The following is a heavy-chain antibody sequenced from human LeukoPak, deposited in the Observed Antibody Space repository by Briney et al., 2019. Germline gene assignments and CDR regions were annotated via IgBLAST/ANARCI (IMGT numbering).Heavy chain of an antibody. Sequence: GGSLRLSCAASGFTFSSYEMNWVRQAPGKGLEGVSYISNRGSTIYYADSVKGRFTISRDNAKKSLYLQMNRLRAEDTAVYYCATYLTVTLDYWGQGTLVTVSS. D-gene: IGHD4-17*01. J-gene: IGHJ4*02. CDR1: GFTFSSYE. CDR3: ATYLTVTLDY. V-gene: IGHV3-48*03. CDR2: ISNRGSTI.